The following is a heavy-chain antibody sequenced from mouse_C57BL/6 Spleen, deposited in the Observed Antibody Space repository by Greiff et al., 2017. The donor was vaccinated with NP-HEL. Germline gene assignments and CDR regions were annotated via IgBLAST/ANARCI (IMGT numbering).Heavy chain of an antibody. CDR2: IDPSDSYT. CDR3: ARRSITTVVGKDFDV. CDR1: GYTFTSYW. Sequence: QVQLQQPGAELVRPGTSVKLSCKASGYTFTSYWMHWVKQRPGQGLEWIGVIDPSDSYTNYNQKFKGKATLTVDTSSSTAYMQLSSLTSEDSAVYYCARRSITTVVGKDFDVWGTGTTVTVSS. D-gene: IGHD1-1*01. J-gene: IGHJ1*03. V-gene: IGHV1-59*01.